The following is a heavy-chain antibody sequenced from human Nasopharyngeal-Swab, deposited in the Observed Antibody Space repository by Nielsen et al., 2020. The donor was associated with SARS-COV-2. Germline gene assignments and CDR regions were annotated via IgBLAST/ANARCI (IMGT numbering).Heavy chain of an antibody. D-gene: IGHD2-2*01. Sequence: GSLRLSCAVYGGSFSGSYWGWIRQPPGKGPEWIAEINHSGSTSYNPSLRSRVTLSVDTSMNQVSLEVSSVAAADTAVYYCARGLSGVVPAPILGLGPYYYYYMDVWGKGTTVTVSS. CDR2: INHSGST. CDR1: GGSFSGSY. CDR3: ARGLSGVVPAPILGLGPYYYYYMDV. J-gene: IGHJ6*03. V-gene: IGHV4-34*01.